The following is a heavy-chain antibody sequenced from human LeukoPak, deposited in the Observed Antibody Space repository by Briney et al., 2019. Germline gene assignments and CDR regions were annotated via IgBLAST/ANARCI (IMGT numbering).Heavy chain of an antibody. J-gene: IGHJ4*02. CDR3: ARYCSGGSCYSAFDY. V-gene: IGHV3-23*01. D-gene: IGHD2-15*01. Sequence: PGGSLRLSCATSGFTFSSYAMTWVRQAPGKGLEWVSGISGSGGLTNYADSVKGRFTISRDNAKNSLFLQMNSLRAEDTAVYYCARYCSGGSCYSAFDYWGQGTLVTVSS. CDR2: ISGSGGLT. CDR1: GFTFSSYA.